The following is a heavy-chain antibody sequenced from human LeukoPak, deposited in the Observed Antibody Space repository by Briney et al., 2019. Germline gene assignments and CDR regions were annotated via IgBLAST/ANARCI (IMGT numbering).Heavy chain of an antibody. CDR2: IYYSGST. CDR3: ATIPRYCSGGSCYDY. Sequence: PLETLSLTCTVSGGSISSSSYYWGWIRQPPGKGLEWIGSIYYSGSTYYNPSLKSRVTISVDTSKNQFSLKLSSVTAADTAVYYCATIPRYCSGGSCYDYWGQGTLVTVSS. J-gene: IGHJ4*02. V-gene: IGHV4-39*01. D-gene: IGHD2-15*01. CDR1: GGSISSSSYY.